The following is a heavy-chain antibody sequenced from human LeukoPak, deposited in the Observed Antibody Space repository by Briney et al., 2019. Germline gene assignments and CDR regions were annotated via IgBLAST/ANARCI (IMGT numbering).Heavy chain of an antibody. J-gene: IGHJ4*02. D-gene: IGHD2-2*01. CDR1: GFTFSSYA. V-gene: IGHV3-23*01. Sequence: SGGSLRLSCAASGFTFSSYAMNWVRQAPGQGLEWVSGISGSGAGTNYADSAKGRFTISRDNSKNTLYLQMNSLRAEDTAVYYCAKAYCSSTICYWNYWGQGTLVTVSS. CDR3: AKAYCSSTICYWNY. CDR2: ISGSGAGT.